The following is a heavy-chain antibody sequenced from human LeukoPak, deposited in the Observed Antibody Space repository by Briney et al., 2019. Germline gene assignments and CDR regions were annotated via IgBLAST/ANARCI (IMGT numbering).Heavy chain of an antibody. D-gene: IGHD3-3*01. V-gene: IGHV1-2*02. CDR2: INPNSGGT. J-gene: IGHJ5*02. CDR3: ARESVITIFGVVSPRGWFDP. CDR1: GYTFTGYY. Sequence: ASVKVSCKASGYTFTGYYMHWVRQAPGQGLEWMGWINPNSGGTNYAQKFQGRVTMTRDTSISTAYMELSRLRSDDTAVYYCARESVITIFGVVSPRGWFDPWGQGTLVTVSS.